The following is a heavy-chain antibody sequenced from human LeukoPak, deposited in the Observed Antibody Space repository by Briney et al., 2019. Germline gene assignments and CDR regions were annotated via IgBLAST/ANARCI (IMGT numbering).Heavy chain of an antibody. J-gene: IGHJ2*01. CDR2: IYYSRST. V-gene: IGHV4-31*03. Sequence: TLSLTCTVSGGSISSGGYYWSWIRQHPGKGLEWIGYIYYSRSTYYNPSLKSRVTISVDTSKNQFSLKLSSVTAADTAVYYCARDSSDLTYYYDSSGHPDWYFDLWGRGTLVTVSS. CDR3: ARDSSDLTYYYDSSGHPDWYFDL. D-gene: IGHD3-22*01. CDR1: GGSISSGGYY.